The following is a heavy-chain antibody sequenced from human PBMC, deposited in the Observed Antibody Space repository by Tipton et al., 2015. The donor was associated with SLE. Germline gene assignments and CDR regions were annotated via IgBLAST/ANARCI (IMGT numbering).Heavy chain of an antibody. V-gene: IGHV5-51*03. J-gene: IGHJ4*02. CDR1: GYSFSTYC. Sequence: QSGPEVKKPGESLKISCKGSGYSFSTYCIGWVRQMPGKGLEWMGIIYPGDSDTRYSPSLQGQVTISADKSISTAYLHWSSLNASDTAMYYCARSRAGYSGYSFDYWGQGTLVTVSS. CDR3: ARSRAGYSGYSFDY. D-gene: IGHD5-12*01. CDR2: IYPGDSDT.